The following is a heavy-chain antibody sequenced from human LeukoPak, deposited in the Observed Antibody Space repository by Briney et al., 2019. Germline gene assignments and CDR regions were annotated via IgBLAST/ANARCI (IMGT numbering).Heavy chain of an antibody. CDR1: GFTFSNYA. CDR3: ARVPHVDPTMAPFDS. J-gene: IGHJ4*02. D-gene: IGHD5-18*01. CDR2: ISNDGSNK. V-gene: IGHV3-30-3*01. Sequence: PGGSLRLSCAASGFTFSNYAIHWVRQAPGKGLEWVAVISNDGSNKYYADSVKGRFTISRDNSKNTLYLQVSLQMKSLRAEDTAVYYCARVPHVDPTMAPFDSWGQGTLVTVSS.